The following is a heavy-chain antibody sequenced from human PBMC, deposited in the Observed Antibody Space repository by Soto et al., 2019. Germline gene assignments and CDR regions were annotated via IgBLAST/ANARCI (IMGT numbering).Heavy chain of an antibody. V-gene: IGHV4-30-2*01. CDR3: ARVFILNWFDP. CDR2: IYHSGRS. CDR1: GGSISSGGYS. D-gene: IGHD2-21*01. Sequence: QLQLQESGSGLVKPSQTLSLTCAVSGGSISSGGYSWSWIRQPPGKGMEWIGYIYHSGRSYYHPSLNSRVIRSVDRTKNQFSLKLSSVTAADTAVYYGARVFILNWFDPWGQGTLVTVSS. J-gene: IGHJ5*02.